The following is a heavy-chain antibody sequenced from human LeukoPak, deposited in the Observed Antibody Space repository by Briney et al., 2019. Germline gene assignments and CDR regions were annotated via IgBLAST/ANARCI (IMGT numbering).Heavy chain of an antibody. J-gene: IGHJ4*02. V-gene: IGHV4-59*08. D-gene: IGHD6-19*01. CDR2: IYYSGST. CDR3: ARHEDSRGWYPAYDY. Sequence: PSETPSLTCTVSGGSISSYYWSWIRQPPGKGLEWIGYIYYSGSTNYNPPLKSRVTISVDTSKNQFSLKLSSVTAADTAVYYCARHEDSRGWYPAYDYWGQGTLVTVSS. CDR1: GGSISSYY.